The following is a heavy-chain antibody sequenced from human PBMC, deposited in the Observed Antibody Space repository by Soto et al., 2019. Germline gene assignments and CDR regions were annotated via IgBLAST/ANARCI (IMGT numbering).Heavy chain of an antibody. CDR3: ARGTTVTIFDY. D-gene: IGHD4-17*01. V-gene: IGHV3-7*01. CDR2: IKQGGSEK. Sequence: EVQLVESGGGLVQPGGSLRLSCAASGFTFSTYWMSWVRQAPGKGLEWVANIKQGGSEKYYVDSVKGRFTISRDNAKNSLYLQMNSLGAEDTDVYYCARGTTVTIFDYWGQGTLVTVSS. J-gene: IGHJ4*02. CDR1: GFTFSTYW.